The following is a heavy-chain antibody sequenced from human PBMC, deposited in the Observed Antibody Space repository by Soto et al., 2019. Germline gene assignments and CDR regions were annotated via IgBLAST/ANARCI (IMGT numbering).Heavy chain of an antibody. J-gene: IGHJ6*02. D-gene: IGHD6-19*01. CDR2: IIPIFGTA. Sequence: QVQLVQSGAEVKKPGSSVKVSCKVSGGTFSSYAISWVRQAPGQGLEWMGGIIPIFGTADYAQKFQGRVTITADEATSTAYMELSSLRSEDTAVYYCATHCSSGGSYYYYGVDVWGQGTTVTVSS. V-gene: IGHV1-69*12. CDR1: GGTFSSYA. CDR3: ATHCSSGGSYYYYGVDV.